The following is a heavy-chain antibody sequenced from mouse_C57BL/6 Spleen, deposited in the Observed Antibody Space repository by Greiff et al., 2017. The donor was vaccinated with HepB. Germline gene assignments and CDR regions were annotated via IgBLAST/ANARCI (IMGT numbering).Heavy chain of an antibody. CDR1: GFNIKDYY. D-gene: IGHD1-1*01. V-gene: IGHV14-1*01. CDR2: IDPEDGDT. CDR3: TTCYYGSSFSMDY. Sequence: VQLQQSGAELVRPGASVKLSCTASGFNIKDYYMHWVKQRPEQGLEWIGRIDPEDGDTEYAPKFQGKATMTADTSSNTAYLQLSSLTSEDTAVYYCTTCYYGSSFSMDYWGQGTSVTVSS. J-gene: IGHJ4*01.